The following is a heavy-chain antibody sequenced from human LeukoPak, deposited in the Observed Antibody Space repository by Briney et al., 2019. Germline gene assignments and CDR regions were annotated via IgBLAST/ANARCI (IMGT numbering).Heavy chain of an antibody. J-gene: IGHJ3*02. CDR2: IYYSGST. Sequence: PSQTLSLTCTVSGGSISSGGYYWSWIRQHPGKGLEWIGYIYYSGSTYYNPSLKSRVTISVDTSKNQFSLKLSSVTAADTAVYYCARSPDIVVVPAARTQGAFDIWGQGTMVTVSS. D-gene: IGHD2-2*01. V-gene: IGHV4-31*03. CDR3: ARSPDIVVVPAARTQGAFDI. CDR1: GGSISSGGYY.